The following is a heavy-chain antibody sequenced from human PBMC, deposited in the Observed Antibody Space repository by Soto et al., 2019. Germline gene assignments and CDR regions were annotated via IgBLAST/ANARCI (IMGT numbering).Heavy chain of an antibody. CDR3: AKTVGATKLEDY. CDR2: ISNSDDVG. J-gene: IGHJ4*02. CDR1: GFNFTNHV. D-gene: IGHD1-26*01. Sequence: EVQLLESGGGLVQPRRSLRLSCSASGFNFTNHVINWVRQAPGKSLEWVSSISNSDDVGFYADSVRGRFIVSRDTSTNTIDLQMNYLRVEDTAVYYCAKTVGATKLEDYWGQGTLVTVSS. V-gene: IGHV3-23*01.